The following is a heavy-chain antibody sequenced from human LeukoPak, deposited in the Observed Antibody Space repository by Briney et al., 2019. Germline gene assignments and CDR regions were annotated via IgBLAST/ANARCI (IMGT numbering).Heavy chain of an antibody. CDR1: GFTFSSYG. V-gene: IGHV3-30*18. CDR2: ISYDGSNK. D-gene: IGHD6-19*01. J-gene: IGHJ3*02. CDR3: AKDWGRRAVAGDAFDI. Sequence: GRSLRLSCAASGFTFSSYGMHWVRQAPGKGLEWVAFISYDGSNKYYADYVKGRFTISRDNSKNTLYMQMNSLRAEDTAVYYCAKDWGRRAVAGDAFDIWGQGTMVTVSS.